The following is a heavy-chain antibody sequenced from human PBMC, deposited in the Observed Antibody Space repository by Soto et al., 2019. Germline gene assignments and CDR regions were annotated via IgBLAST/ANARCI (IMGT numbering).Heavy chain of an antibody. CDR3: AKGSTVRYYYYGMDV. Sequence: PGGSLRLSCAASGLTFSSYAMSWVRQAPGKGLEWVSAISGSGGSTYYADSVKGRFTISRDNSKNTLYLQMNSLRAEDTAVYYCAKGSTVRYYYYGMDVWGQGTTVTVSS. J-gene: IGHJ6*02. CDR1: GLTFSSYA. D-gene: IGHD4-17*01. V-gene: IGHV3-23*01. CDR2: ISGSGGST.